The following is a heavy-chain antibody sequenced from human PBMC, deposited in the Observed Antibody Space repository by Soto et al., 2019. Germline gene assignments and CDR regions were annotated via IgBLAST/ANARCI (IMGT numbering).Heavy chain of an antibody. CDR2: IWYDGSNK. V-gene: IGHV3-33*01. D-gene: IGHD4-17*01. J-gene: IGHJ6*04. CDR1: GFTFSTYD. CDR3: ASGLIVVYGDSVRHFHSSTDV. Sequence: GGALRLSCAASGFTFSTYDMHWVCQAPGKGLEWVAVIWYDGSNKYYADSVKGRFTISRDNSKNTLYLQMTSLRAEDTAVYYCASGLIVVYGDSVRHFHSSTDVRGKGTMVTLSS.